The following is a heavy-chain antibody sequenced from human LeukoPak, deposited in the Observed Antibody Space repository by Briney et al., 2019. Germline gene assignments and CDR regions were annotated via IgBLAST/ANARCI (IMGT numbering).Heavy chain of an antibody. CDR3: ARERTYLYYFDY. Sequence: GGSLRLSCAASGFTFSSYAMHWVRQAPGKGLEWVAVISYDGSNKYYADSVKGRFTISRDNSKNTLYLQMNSLRAEDTAVYYCARERTYLYYFDYWGQGTLVTVSS. J-gene: IGHJ4*02. V-gene: IGHV3-30-3*01. D-gene: IGHD3/OR15-3a*01. CDR1: GFTFSSYA. CDR2: ISYDGSNK.